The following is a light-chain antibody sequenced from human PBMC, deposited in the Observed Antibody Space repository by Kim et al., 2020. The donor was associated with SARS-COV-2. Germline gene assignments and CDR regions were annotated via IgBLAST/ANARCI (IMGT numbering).Light chain of an antibody. V-gene: IGLV2-23*02. CDR2: EVS. Sequence: GQSITISCTGTSSDVGSYNLVSWYQQHPGKAPKLMIYEVSKRPSGVSNRFSGSKSGNTPSLTISGLQAEDEADYYCCSYAGSSSGVFGGGTQLTVL. J-gene: IGLJ3*02. CDR1: SSDVGSYNL. CDR3: CSYAGSSSGV.